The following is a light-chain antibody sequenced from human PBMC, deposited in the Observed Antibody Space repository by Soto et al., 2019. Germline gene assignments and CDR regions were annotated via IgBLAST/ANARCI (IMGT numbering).Light chain of an antibody. J-gene: IGKJ5*01. CDR2: GAS. V-gene: IGKV3-20*01. CDR1: QSISSSY. CDR3: QQYGSSLIT. Sequence: EVVLTQSPATLSLSPGEGATLSCRVSQSISSSYLSWYQQRPGQAPRLLIYGASTRATGIPARFSGSGRGSGTDFTLTISRLEPEDFAVYYCQQYGSSLITFGQGTRLEI.